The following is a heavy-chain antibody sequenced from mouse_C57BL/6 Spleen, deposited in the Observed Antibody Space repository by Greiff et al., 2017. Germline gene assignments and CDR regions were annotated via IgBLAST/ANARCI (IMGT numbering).Heavy chain of an antibody. CDR2: ISSGSSTI. CDR3: ARPPYYGSSYFDY. CDR1: GFTFSDYG. D-gene: IGHD1-1*01. V-gene: IGHV5-17*01. J-gene: IGHJ2*01. Sequence: EVKLVESGGGLVKPGGSLTLSCAASGFTFSDYGMHWVRQAPEKGLEWVAYISSGSSTIYYADTVKGRFTISRDNANNTLFLQMTSLRSEDTAMYYCARPPYYGSSYFDYWGQGTTLTVSS.